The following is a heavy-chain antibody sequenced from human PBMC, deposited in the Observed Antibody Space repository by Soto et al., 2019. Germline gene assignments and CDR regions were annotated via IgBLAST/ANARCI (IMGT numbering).Heavy chain of an antibody. V-gene: IGHV3-23*01. CDR3: AKAYSSGWYYFDY. D-gene: IGHD6-19*01. J-gene: IGHJ4*02. CDR1: GFTFSSYA. CDR2: ISGSGGST. Sequence: GGSLRLSCAASGFTFSSYAMSWVRQAPGKGLEWVSGISGSGGSTDYADSVKGRFTISRDNSKNKLYLQMNSLRAEDTAVYYCAKAYSSGWYYFDYWGQGTLVTVSS.